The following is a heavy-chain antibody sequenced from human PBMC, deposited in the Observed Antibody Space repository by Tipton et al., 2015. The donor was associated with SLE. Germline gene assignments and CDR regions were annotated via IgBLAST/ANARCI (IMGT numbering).Heavy chain of an antibody. CDR1: GYSISSGYY. Sequence: TLSLTCAVSGYSISSGYYWGWIRQSPGKGLEWIGRIYISGSTSYNPSLRSRLTMSVDTSKNQFSLKMNSVTAADTAVYYCARGVIFKGFDSWGQGTLVTVSS. CDR2: IYISGST. J-gene: IGHJ5*01. D-gene: IGHD2-8*01. V-gene: IGHV4-38-2*01. CDR3: ARGVIFKGFDS.